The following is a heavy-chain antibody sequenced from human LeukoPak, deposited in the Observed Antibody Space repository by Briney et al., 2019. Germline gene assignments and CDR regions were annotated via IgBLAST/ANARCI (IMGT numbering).Heavy chain of an antibody. CDR1: GFTFSSYW. D-gene: IGHD6-6*01. CDR2: ISTDGSST. Sequence: GGSLRLSCAASGFTFSSYWMHWVRQAPGKGLVWVSRISTDGSSTNSADSVKGRFTISRDNAKNTLYLQMNRLRAEGTAVYYCVREYSSSSGRAFDIWGQGTMATVSP. J-gene: IGHJ3*02. CDR3: VREYSSSSGRAFDI. V-gene: IGHV3-74*01.